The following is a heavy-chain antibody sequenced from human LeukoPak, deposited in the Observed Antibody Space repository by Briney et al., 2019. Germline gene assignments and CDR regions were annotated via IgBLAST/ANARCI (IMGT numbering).Heavy chain of an antibody. CDR2: ISISGTTI. V-gene: IGHV3-11*04. CDR3: ARDGTYYYGSGSYPHPFDY. D-gene: IGHD3-10*01. CDR1: GFTFTDFY. J-gene: IGHJ4*02. Sequence: GVSLRLSCAASGFTFTDFYMSWIRQAPGKGLEWVSYISISGTTIYYADSVKGRFTFSRDNAKNSLYLQMNSLRAEDTAVYYCARDGTYYYGSGSYPHPFDYWGQGTLVTVSS.